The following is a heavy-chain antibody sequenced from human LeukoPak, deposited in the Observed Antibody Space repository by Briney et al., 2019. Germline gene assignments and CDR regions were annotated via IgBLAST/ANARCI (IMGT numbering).Heavy chain of an antibody. CDR2: ISYDGNNK. CDR3: ARDGYDEEDWYFDL. J-gene: IGHJ2*01. CDR1: GFTFSSYD. V-gene: IGHV3-30-3*01. D-gene: IGHD5-12*01. Sequence: GGSLRLSCAASGFTFSSYDMHWVRQAPGKGLEWVAVISYDGNNKYYADSVKGRFTISRDNSKKTLYLQMNSLRAEDTAVYYCARDGYDEEDWYFDLWGRGTLVTVSS.